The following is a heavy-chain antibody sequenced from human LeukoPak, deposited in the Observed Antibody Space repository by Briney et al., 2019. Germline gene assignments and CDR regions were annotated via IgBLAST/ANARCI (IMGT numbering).Heavy chain of an antibody. V-gene: IGHV4-34*01. J-gene: IGHJ4*02. D-gene: IGHD2-8*01. Sequence: PSETLSLTCGVYGGSFNGYYWSWIRQPPGKGLEWIGEINQSGSTNYSPSLKSRVTISVDTSKNQFSLKLSSVTAADTAVYYCASSIGVWGQGTLVTVSS. CDR2: INQSGST. CDR1: GGSFNGYY. CDR3: ASSIGV.